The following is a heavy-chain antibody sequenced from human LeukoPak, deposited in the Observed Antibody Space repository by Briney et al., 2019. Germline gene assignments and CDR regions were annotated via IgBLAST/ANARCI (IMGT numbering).Heavy chain of an antibody. CDR3: ARRRRRGFGDYHFDY. Sequence: SETLSLTWAVYGETFSGHFWSWIRQPPGKGLEWIGYISYSGSTNYNPSLKSRLTMSVDTSKNQFSLNLNSMTASDTAVYYCARRRRRGFGDYHFDYWGQGTLVTVSS. CDR2: ISYSGST. D-gene: IGHD4-17*01. V-gene: IGHV4-59*08. J-gene: IGHJ4*02. CDR1: GETFSGHF.